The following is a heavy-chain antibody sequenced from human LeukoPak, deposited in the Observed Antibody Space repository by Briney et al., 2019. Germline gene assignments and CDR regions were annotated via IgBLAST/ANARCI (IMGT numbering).Heavy chain of an antibody. D-gene: IGHD1-26*01. J-gene: IGHJ3*02. CDR2: ISYDGSNK. CDR1: GFTFSSYG. V-gene: IGHV3-30*03. CDR3: ARELSTIYAFDI. Sequence: GGSLRLSCAASGFTFSSYGMHWVRQAPGKGLEWVAVISYDGSNKYYADSVKGRFTISRDKSKNTLYLQMNSLRAEDTAVYYCARELSTIYAFDIWGQGTMVTVSS.